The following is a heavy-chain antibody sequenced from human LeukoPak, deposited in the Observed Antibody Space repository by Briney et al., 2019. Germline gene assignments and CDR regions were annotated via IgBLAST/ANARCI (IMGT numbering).Heavy chain of an antibody. CDR3: ARGGIKVYHDFWSGSLDY. V-gene: IGHV3-33*01. CDR1: GFTFSSYG. Sequence: GRSLRLSCAASGFTFSSYGMHWVRQAPGKGLEWVAVIWYDGSNKYYADSVKGRFTISRDNSKNTLYLQMNSLRAEDTAVYYCARGGIKVYHDFWSGSLDYWGQGTLVTVSS. CDR2: IWYDGSNK. J-gene: IGHJ4*02. D-gene: IGHD3-3*01.